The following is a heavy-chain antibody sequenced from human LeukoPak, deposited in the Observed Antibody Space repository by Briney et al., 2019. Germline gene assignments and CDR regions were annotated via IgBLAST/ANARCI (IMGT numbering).Heavy chain of an antibody. CDR1: GVSISSGGYY. Sequence: SQTLSLTCTVSGVSISSGGYYWSWIRQHPGKGLECIGYIHYSGKTYYSPSLKSRVTISVDTSKNQFSLKLSSVTVADTAVYYCARQEVVPAAKFDAFDIWGQGTMVTVSS. V-gene: IGHV4-31*03. J-gene: IGHJ3*02. CDR3: ARQEVVPAAKFDAFDI. CDR2: IHYSGKT. D-gene: IGHD2-2*01.